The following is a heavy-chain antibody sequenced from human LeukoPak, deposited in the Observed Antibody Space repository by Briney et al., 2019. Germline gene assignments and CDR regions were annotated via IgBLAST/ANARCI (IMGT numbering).Heavy chain of an antibody. J-gene: IGHJ5*02. CDR3: ARRSGQLGWFDP. V-gene: IGHV4-61*01. D-gene: IGHD6-6*01. CDR1: GGSVSSGSYY. Sequence: SETLSLTCTVSGGSVSSGSYYWSWIRQPPGKGLEWIGYIYYSGSTNYNPSLKSRVTISVDTSKNQFSLKLSSVTAADTAVYYCARRSGQLGWFDPWGQGTLVTVSS. CDR2: IYYSGST.